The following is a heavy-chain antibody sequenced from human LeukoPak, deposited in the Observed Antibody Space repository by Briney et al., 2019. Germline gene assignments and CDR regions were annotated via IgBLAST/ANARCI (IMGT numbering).Heavy chain of an antibody. CDR1: SGSISSGNYF. Sequence: SETLSLTCIVSSGSISSGNYFWSWIRQPAGKGLEWIGRIYIGVNPDYNPSLKSRVTVSADTSKNQFSLKLTSVTAADTAVYFCARGPGLHTGESFDYWGQGTLVTVSS. J-gene: IGHJ4*02. D-gene: IGHD2-8*02. V-gene: IGHV4-61*02. CDR2: IYIGVNP. CDR3: ARGPGLHTGESFDY.